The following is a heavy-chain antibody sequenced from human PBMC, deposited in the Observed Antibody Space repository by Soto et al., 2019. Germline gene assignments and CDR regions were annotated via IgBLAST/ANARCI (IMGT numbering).Heavy chain of an antibody. J-gene: IGHJ4*01. D-gene: IGHD3-3*01. CDR2: IYYSGST. CDR3: AASFTIFGVATSDY. CDR1: GGSISSSSYY. V-gene: IGHV4-39*01. Sequence: SETLSLTCTVSGGSISSSSYYWGWIRQPPGKGLEWIGSIYYSGSTYYNPSLKSRVTISVDTSKNQFSLKLSSVTAADTAVYYCAASFTIFGVATSDYWGQEPWSPSPQ.